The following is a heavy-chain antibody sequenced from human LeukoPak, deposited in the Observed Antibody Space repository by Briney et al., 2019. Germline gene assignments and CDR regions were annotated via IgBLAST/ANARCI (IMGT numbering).Heavy chain of an antibody. CDR1: GGSISSSSYY. J-gene: IGHJ4*02. Sequence: SETLSLTCTVSGGSISSSSYYWGWIRQPPGNGLEWIGSIYYSGSTYYNPSLKSRVTISVDTSKNQFSLKLSSVTAADTAVYYCARQSYYDFWSGGMYYFDYWGQGTLVTVSS. CDR2: IYYSGST. CDR3: ARQSYYDFWSGGMYYFDY. D-gene: IGHD3-3*01. V-gene: IGHV4-39*01.